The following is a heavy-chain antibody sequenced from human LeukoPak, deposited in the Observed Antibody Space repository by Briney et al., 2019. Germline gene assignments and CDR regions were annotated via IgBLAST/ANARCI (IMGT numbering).Heavy chain of an antibody. Sequence: PGGSLRLSCAASGFTFSSYSMNWVRQAPGKGLEWVSSISSSSSYIYYADSVKGRFTISRDNAKNSLYLQMNSLRAEDTAVYYCARVSCGGDCYSDKEFDYWGQGTLVTVSS. CDR1: GFTFSSYS. V-gene: IGHV3-21*01. D-gene: IGHD2-21*01. CDR3: ARVSCGGDCYSDKEFDY. CDR2: ISSSSSYI. J-gene: IGHJ4*02.